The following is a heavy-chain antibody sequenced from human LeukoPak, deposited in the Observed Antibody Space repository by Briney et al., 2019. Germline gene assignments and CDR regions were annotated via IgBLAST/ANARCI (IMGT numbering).Heavy chain of an antibody. CDR1: GFTFSSYA. J-gene: IGHJ4*02. D-gene: IGHD3-10*01. CDR2: ISGSGGST. CDR3: AKYGTGYYGSGSYYNESPFDY. Sequence: GGSLRLSCAASGFTFSSYAMSWVRQAPGKGLEWVSAISGSGGSTYYADSVKGRFTISRDNSKNTLYLQINRLRAEDTAVYYCAKYGTGYYGSGSYYNESPFDYWGQGTLVTVSS. V-gene: IGHV3-23*01.